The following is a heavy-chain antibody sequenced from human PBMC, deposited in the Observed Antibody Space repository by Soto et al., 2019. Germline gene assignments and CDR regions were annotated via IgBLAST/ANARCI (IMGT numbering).Heavy chain of an antibody. CDR1: GGSISSGDYY. D-gene: IGHD3-22*01. J-gene: IGHJ5*02. Sequence: QVQLQESGPGLVKPSQTLSLTCTVSGGSISSGDYYWSWIRQPPGKGLEWIGYIYYSGSTYYNPSLQSRVTISVDTSKNQFSLKLSSVTAADTAVYYCARDQGDYDSSGYWFDPWGQGTLVTVSS. CDR2: IYYSGST. CDR3: ARDQGDYDSSGYWFDP. V-gene: IGHV4-30-4*01.